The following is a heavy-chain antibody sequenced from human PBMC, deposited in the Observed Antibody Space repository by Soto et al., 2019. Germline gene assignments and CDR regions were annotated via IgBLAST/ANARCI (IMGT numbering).Heavy chain of an antibody. J-gene: IGHJ4*02. CDR1: GGSISSSSYY. CDR2: IYYSGST. Sequence: SETLSLTCTVSGGSISSSSYYWGWIRQPPGKGLEWIGSIYYSGSTYYNPSLKSRVTISVDTSKNQFSLKLSSVTAADTAVYYCARPYYDSSGYYYWGQGTLVTASS. CDR3: ARPYYDSSGYYY. V-gene: IGHV4-39*01. D-gene: IGHD3-22*01.